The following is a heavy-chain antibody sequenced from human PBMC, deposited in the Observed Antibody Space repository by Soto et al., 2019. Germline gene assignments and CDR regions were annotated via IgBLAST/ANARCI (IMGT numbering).Heavy chain of an antibody. V-gene: IGHV3-30-3*01. J-gene: IGHJ6*02. Sequence: QVQLVESGGGVVQPGRSLRLSCAASGFTFSSYAMHWVRQAPGKGLEWVAVISYDGSNKYYADSVKGRFTISRDNSKNTLYLQMNSLRAEDTAVYYCARRAAPKYYDCWSAPGGMDVWGQGTTVTVSS. CDR1: GFTFSSYA. D-gene: IGHD3-3*01. CDR2: ISYDGSNK. CDR3: ARRAAPKYYDCWSAPGGMDV.